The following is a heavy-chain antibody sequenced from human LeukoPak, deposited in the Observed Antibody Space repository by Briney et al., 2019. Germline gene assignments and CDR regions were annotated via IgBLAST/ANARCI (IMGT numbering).Heavy chain of an antibody. CDR1: GGTFSSYA. CDR3: ARDRFRATTRGKYYYYMDV. J-gene: IGHJ6*03. CDR2: IIPIFGTA. D-gene: IGHD3-10*01. V-gene: IGHV1-69*13. Sequence: GASVKVSCKASGGTFSSYAISWVRQAPGQGLEWMGGIIPIFGTANYAQKFQGRVTITADESTSTAYMELSSLRSEDTAVYYCARDRFRATTRGKYYYYMDVWGKGTTVTISS.